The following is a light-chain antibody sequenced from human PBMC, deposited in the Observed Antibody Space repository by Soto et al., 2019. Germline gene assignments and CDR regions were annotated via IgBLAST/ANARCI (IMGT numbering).Light chain of an antibody. CDR2: DAS. J-gene: IGKJ2*01. CDR1: QSVSSY. Sequence: EIVLTQSPATLSLSPGERATLSCRASQSVSSYLAWYQQKPGQAPRLLIYDASNRATGIPARFSGSGSGTDFTLTISRLEPEDFAVYYCQQRSIWPPDTFGQGTKLEIK. V-gene: IGKV3-11*01. CDR3: QQRSIWPPDT.